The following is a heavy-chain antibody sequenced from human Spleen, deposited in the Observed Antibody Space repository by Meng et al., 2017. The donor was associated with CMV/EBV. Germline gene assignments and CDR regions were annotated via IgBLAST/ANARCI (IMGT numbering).Heavy chain of an antibody. Sequence: KASGGTFGSNALSWVRQAPGQGLEWMGGIIPILGLSTYAQRFQGRVTITADKSTGTGYMKVPSLRFDDTAVYYCVTYQYDSGWTEDSWGQGTLVTVSS. CDR3: VTYQYDSGWTEDS. CDR1: GGTFGSNA. D-gene: IGHD3-16*01. J-gene: IGHJ4*02. V-gene: IGHV1-69*10. CDR2: IIPILGLS.